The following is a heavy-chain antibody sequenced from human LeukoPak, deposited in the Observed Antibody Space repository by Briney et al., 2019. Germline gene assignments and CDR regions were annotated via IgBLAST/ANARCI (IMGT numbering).Heavy chain of an antibody. CDR1: GYTFVTYY. CDR3: ANGALLTGYSAPVGDY. CDR2: INPSGGGT. D-gene: IGHD3-9*01. J-gene: IGHJ4*02. Sequence: ASVKVSCKASGYTFVTYYMHWVRQAPGQGLEWMGIINPSGGGTTYAQKFQGRVTVTMDTSTRTVYLELSRLRSEDTAVYYCANGALLTGYSAPVGDYWGQGTLVTVSS. V-gene: IGHV1-46*01.